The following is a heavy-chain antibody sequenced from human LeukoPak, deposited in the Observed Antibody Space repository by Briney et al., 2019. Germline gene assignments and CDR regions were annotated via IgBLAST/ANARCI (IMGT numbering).Heavy chain of an antibody. J-gene: IGHJ4*02. CDR1: GGSVSSGNYY. D-gene: IGHD3-22*01. V-gene: IGHV4-61*01. CDR3: ARDSSVYYRLFDY. Sequence: PSETLSLTCTVSGGSVSSGNYYWSWIRQPPGKGLEWIGYIYYSGSANYSPSFKSRVTISVDTSQNQFSLKVSSVTAADTAVYYCARDSSVYYRLFDYWGQGTLVTVSS. CDR2: IYYSGSA.